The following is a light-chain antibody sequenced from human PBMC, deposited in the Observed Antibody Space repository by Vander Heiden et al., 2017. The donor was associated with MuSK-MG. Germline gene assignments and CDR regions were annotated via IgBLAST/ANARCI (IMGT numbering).Light chain of an antibody. V-gene: IGKV4-1*01. CDR1: QSVLYTSNHKNY. J-gene: IGKJ1*01. CDR2: WAS. Sequence: IVLTQSPDSLAVSLGERATINCQSSQSVLYTSNHKNYLAWYQQKPGQPPKLRIYWASTRESGVPDRFSGSGSGTDFTLTISSLQTEDAAVYYCQQYYSTPWTFGQGTKVEI. CDR3: QQYYSTPWT.